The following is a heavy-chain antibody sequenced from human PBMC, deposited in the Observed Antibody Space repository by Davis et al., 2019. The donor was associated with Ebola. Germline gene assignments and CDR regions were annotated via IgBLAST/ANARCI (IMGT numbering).Heavy chain of an antibody. CDR1: GGSISSYY. Sequence: MPSETLSFTCTVSGGSISSYYWSWIRQPPGKGLEWIGYIYYSGSTNYNPSLKSRVTISVDTSKNQFSLKLSSVTAADTAVYYCARVYDYYGMDVWGKGTTVTVSS. CDR2: IYYSGST. CDR3: ARVYDYYGMDV. J-gene: IGHJ6*04. V-gene: IGHV4-59*01. D-gene: IGHD3-16*01.